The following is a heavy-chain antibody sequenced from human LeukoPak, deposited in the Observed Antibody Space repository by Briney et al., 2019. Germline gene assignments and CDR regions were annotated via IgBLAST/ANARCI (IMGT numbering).Heavy chain of an antibody. J-gene: IGHJ4*02. CDR1: GFTFSSLG. Sequence: GGSLRLSCAASGFTFSSLGMHWVRQAPGKGLEWVAVISYDGSNKYYADSVKGRFTISRDNSKNTLYLQMNSLRAEDTAVYYCARDEGRQLWSYYFDYWGQGTLVTVSS. D-gene: IGHD5-18*01. CDR2: ISYDGSNK. CDR3: ARDEGRQLWSYYFDY. V-gene: IGHV3-30*03.